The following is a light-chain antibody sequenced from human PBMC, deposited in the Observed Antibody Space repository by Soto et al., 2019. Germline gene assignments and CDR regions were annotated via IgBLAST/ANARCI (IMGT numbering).Light chain of an antibody. Sequence: ERLMTQSPATLSVSPWEKFTLSCVASQSVSRKLAWYQQKPGQAPRLLIYGASTRATGIPARFRGSGSGTEFTLTISSLKSEDSAVYYCQEYNNWHTATFGQGTKVDIK. CDR1: QSVSRK. CDR2: GAS. J-gene: IGKJ1*01. V-gene: IGKV3-15*01. CDR3: QEYNNWHTAT.